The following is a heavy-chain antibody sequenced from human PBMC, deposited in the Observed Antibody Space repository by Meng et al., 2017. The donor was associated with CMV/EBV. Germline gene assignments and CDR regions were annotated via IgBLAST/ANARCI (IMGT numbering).Heavy chain of an antibody. CDR3: AKLDGAAAEY. CDR2: TRYDGSNK. J-gene: IGHJ4*02. Sequence: GESLKISCAASGFTFSSCAMSWVRQAPGKGLEWVAFTRYDGSNKYYADSVKGRFTISRDNSKNTLYLQMNSLRAEDTAVYYCAKLDGAAAEYWGQGTLVTVSS. CDR1: GFTFSSCA. D-gene: IGHD6-13*01. V-gene: IGHV3-30*02.